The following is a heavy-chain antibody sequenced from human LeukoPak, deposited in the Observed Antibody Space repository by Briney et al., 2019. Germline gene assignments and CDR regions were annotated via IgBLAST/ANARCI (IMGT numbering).Heavy chain of an antibody. J-gene: IGHJ4*02. CDR2: INHSGST. Sequence: SETLSLTCAVYGGSFSGYYWSWIRQPPGKGLEWIGEINHSGSTNYNPSLKSRVTISVDTSKNQFSLKLSSVTAADTAVYYCATTSIAAYDYWGQGTLVTVSS. CDR3: ATTSIAAYDY. CDR1: GGSFSGYY. V-gene: IGHV4-34*01. D-gene: IGHD6-6*01.